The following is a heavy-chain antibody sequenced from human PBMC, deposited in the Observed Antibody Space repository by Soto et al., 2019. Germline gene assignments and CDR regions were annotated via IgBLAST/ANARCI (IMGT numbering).Heavy chain of an antibody. Sequence: ASVKVSCKASGYTFASYGISWVRQAPGQGLEWMGWISAYNGNTNYAQKLQGRVTMTTDTSTSTAYMELRSLRSDDTAVYYCARVKGSGYHNWFDPSTQGTLVTVSS. CDR2: ISAYNGNT. V-gene: IGHV1-18*01. CDR3: ARVKGSGYHNWFDP. CDR1: GYTFASYG. D-gene: IGHD3-22*01. J-gene: IGHJ5*02.